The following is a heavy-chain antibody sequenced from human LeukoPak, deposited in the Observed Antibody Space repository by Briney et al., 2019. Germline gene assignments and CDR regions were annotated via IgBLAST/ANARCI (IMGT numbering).Heavy chain of an antibody. Sequence: GASVKVSCKASGYTFTGYYMHWVRQAPGQGLEWMGWINPNSGGTNYAQKFQGRVTMTRDTSISTAYMELSRLRSDDTAVYYCARLGRISDFWSGYLPLYYFDYWGQGTLVTVSS. CDR2: INPNSGGT. D-gene: IGHD3-3*01. CDR3: ARLGRISDFWSGYLPLYYFDY. J-gene: IGHJ4*02. CDR1: GYTFTGYY. V-gene: IGHV1-2*02.